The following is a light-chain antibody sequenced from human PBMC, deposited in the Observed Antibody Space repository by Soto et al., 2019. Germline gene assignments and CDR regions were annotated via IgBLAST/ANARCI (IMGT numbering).Light chain of an antibody. CDR1: QSVSRTY. CDR3: QQYNNWPPVT. CDR2: GAS. J-gene: IGKJ1*01. V-gene: IGKV3-15*01. Sequence: EIVLPQSPGTLSLSPGASSPLSGRARQSVSRTYLAWYQQNPGQAPRLLIYGASTRATGIPARFSGSGSGTEFTLTISSLQSEDLAVYYCQQYNNWPPVTVGQGTKVDIK.